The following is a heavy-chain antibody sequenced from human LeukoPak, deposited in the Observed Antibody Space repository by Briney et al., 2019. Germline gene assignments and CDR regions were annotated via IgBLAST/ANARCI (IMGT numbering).Heavy chain of an antibody. CDR1: GGSISSYY. CDR3: AREPESSTYYYDSSGYFDY. D-gene: IGHD3-22*01. J-gene: IGHJ4*02. CDR2: IYTSGST. Sequence: PSETLSLTCTVSGGSISSYYWSWIRQPAGKGLEWIGRIYTSGSTNYNPSLKSRVTISVDKSKNQFSLKLSSVTAADTAVYYCAREPESSTYYYDSSGYFDYWGQGTLVTVSS. V-gene: IGHV4-4*07.